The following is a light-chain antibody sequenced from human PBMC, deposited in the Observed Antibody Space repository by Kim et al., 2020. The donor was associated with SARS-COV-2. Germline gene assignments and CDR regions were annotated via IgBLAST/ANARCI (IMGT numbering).Light chain of an antibody. CDR2: YDR. J-gene: IGLJ2*01. CDR3: QVWDSSSDHVV. Sequence: SYELTQPPSVSVAPGEMARLTCGGSNIGTYSVHWYQQMPGQAPVLVISYDRDRPSGISARYSGSNSGNTATLTISGVEAGDEGDYYCQVWDSSSDHVVFG. V-gene: IGLV3-21*04. CDR1: NIGTYS.